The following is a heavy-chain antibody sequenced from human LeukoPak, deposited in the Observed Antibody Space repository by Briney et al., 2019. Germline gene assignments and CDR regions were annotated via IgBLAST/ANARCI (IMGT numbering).Heavy chain of an antibody. D-gene: IGHD5-24*01. CDR3: ARGRRWLQSLGLFDY. J-gene: IGHJ4*02. Sequence: SETLSLTCAVYGGSFSGYYWSWIRQPPGKGLEWIGEINHNGSTNYNPSLKSRVTISVDTSKNQFSLKLSSVTAADTAVYYCARGRRWLQSLGLFDYWGQGTLVTVSS. CDR1: GGSFSGYY. CDR2: INHNGST. V-gene: IGHV4-34*01.